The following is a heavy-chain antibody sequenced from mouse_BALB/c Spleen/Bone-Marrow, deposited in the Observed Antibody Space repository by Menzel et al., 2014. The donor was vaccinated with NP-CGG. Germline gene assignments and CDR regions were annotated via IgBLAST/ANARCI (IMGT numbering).Heavy chain of an antibody. D-gene: IGHD2-10*02. Sequence: QVQXQQSGPELVKPGASVKISCKASGYTFXDXYXNWVXQKPXXGXEWIXXIYXXSGNTKYNEKFKGKATLTVDTYSSTVYMQLSSLTSEDTAVYFCAREGYGNSYYFDYWGQCTTLTVSS. CDR1: GYTFXDXY. V-gene: IGHV1-84*02. CDR3: AREGYGNSYYFDY. CDR2: IYXXSGNT. J-gene: IGHJ2*01.